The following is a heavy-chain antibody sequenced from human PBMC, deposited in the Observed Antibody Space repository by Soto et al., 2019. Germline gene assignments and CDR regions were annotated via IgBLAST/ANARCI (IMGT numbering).Heavy chain of an antibody. V-gene: IGHV4-59*01. CDR1: GGSISSYY. Sequence: PSETLSLTCTVSGGSISSYYWTWIRQSPGKGLEWIGYIYYSGSTNYNPSLKSRVTISVDTSKNQFSLKLSSVTAADTAVYYCARDRMGYSGSGRCVGLCHYYHGMDVWGQGTTVTVSS. CDR3: ARDRMGYSGSGRCVGLCHYYHGMDV. D-gene: IGHD3-10*01. J-gene: IGHJ6*02. CDR2: IYYSGST.